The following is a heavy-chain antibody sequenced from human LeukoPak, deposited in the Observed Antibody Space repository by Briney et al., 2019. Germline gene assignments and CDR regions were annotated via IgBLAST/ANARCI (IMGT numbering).Heavy chain of an antibody. D-gene: IGHD6-13*01. V-gene: IGHV1-69*04. CDR1: GCTFSSYA. CDR3: AGGLAANNNWFDP. J-gene: IGHJ5*02. Sequence: SVKVSCKASGCTFSSYAISWVRQAPGQGLEWMGRIIPILGIANYAQKFQGRVTITADKSTSTAYMELSSLRSEDTAVYYCAGGLAANNNWFDPWGQGTLVTVSS. CDR2: IIPILGIA.